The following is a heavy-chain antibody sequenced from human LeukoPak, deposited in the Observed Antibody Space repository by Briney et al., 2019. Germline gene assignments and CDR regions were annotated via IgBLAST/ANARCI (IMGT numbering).Heavy chain of an antibody. D-gene: IGHD2-15*01. V-gene: IGHV5-51*01. CDR2: IYPGDSDI. J-gene: IGHJ5*02. CDR3: ARQEYCGGGSCYTWFDP. Sequence: GESLKISCQDSGYRFSSYWIAWVRQMPGKGLEYIGIIYPGDSDIRYSPSFQGLVTISADKSISTAYLQWSSLKASDTAMYYCARQEYCGGGSCYTWFDPWGQGTLVTVSS. CDR1: GYRFSSYW.